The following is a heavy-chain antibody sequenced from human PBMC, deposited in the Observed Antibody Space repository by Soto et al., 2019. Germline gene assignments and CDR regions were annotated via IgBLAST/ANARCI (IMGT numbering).Heavy chain of an antibody. Sequence: SETLSLTCDVSGDTISTRGYTWAWIRQPPGKALEWIGHTYHSGNPYYNPSLVGRVSVSVDTSKSQLSLNLNSVTAADTAVYYCARTVSGGFDYWGQGILVIVSS. CDR3: ARTVSGGFDY. D-gene: IGHD1-1*01. J-gene: IGHJ4*01. CDR2: TYHSGNP. V-gene: IGHV4-30-2*02. CDR1: GDTISTRGYT.